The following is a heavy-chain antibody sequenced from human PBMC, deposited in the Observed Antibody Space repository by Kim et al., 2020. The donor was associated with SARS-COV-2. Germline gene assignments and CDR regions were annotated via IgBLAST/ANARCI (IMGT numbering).Heavy chain of an antibody. D-gene: IGHD2-15*01. Sequence: ASVKVSCKASGYTFTSYGISWVRQAPGQGLEWMGWISAYNGNTNYAQKLQGRVTMTTDTSTSTAYMELRSLRSDDMAVYYCAREMGYCSGGSCYYTGYYYYYGMDVWGQGTTVTVSS. CDR1: GYTFTSYG. CDR2: ISAYNGNT. J-gene: IGHJ6*02. CDR3: AREMGYCSGGSCYYTGYYYYYGMDV. V-gene: IGHV1-18*03.